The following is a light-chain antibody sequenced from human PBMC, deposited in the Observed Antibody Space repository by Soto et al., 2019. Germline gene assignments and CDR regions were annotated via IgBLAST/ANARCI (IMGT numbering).Light chain of an antibody. V-gene: IGKV3-20*01. Sequence: EIVLTQYPGTLSLSPGERATLSCRASQSFSSSFLAWYQQKPGQAPRLLIYGASSRTTGIPDRFSGSGSGTDFTLTISRLEPEDFAVYYCHQYGSSPYTFGQGTKLEIK. CDR2: GAS. CDR1: QSFSSSF. CDR3: HQYGSSPYT. J-gene: IGKJ2*01.